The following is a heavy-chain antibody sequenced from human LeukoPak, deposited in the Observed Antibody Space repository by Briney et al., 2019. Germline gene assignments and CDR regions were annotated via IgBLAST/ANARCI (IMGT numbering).Heavy chain of an antibody. CDR3: ARDPDHYGPGDY. CDR2: ISSSGSTI. CDR1: GFTFSSYG. V-gene: IGHV3-48*04. Sequence: GGSLRLSCAASGFTFSSYGMHWVRQAPGKGLEWVSYISSSGSTIYYADSVKGRFTISRDNAKNSLYLQMNSLRAEDTAVYYCARDPDHYGPGDYWGQGTLVTVSS. J-gene: IGHJ4*02. D-gene: IGHD4-17*01.